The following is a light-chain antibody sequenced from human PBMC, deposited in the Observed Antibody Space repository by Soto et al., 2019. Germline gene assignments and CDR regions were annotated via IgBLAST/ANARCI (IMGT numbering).Light chain of an antibody. CDR1: SSDVGGYNH. CDR2: EVS. CDR3: ASYTTTSTLWV. V-gene: IGLV2-14*01. J-gene: IGLJ3*02. Sequence: QSVLTQPASVSGSPGQSITISCTGTSSDVGGYNHVSWYQHHPDKAPKVIIFEVSNRPSGISSRFSGSRSGNTASLTISGLQAEDKADYYCASYTTTSTLWVFGGGTKLTVL.